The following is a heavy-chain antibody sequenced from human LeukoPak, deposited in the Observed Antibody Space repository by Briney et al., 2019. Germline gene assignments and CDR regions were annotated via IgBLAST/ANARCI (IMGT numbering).Heavy chain of an antibody. D-gene: IGHD6-19*01. V-gene: IGHV1-18*01. CDR1: GYTFTSYG. Sequence: ASVKVSCKASGYTFTSYGISWVRQAPGQGLEWMGWISAYNGNTNYAQKFQGRVTITADESTSTAYMELSSLRSEDTAVYYCARTTGIAVAYFDYWGQGTLVTVSS. J-gene: IGHJ4*02. CDR2: ISAYNGNT. CDR3: ARTTGIAVAYFDY.